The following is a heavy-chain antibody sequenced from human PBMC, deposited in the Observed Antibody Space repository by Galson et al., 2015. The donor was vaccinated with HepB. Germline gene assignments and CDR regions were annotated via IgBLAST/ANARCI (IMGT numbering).Heavy chain of an antibody. V-gene: IGHV3-30*04. Sequence: SLRLSCAASGFTFSSYAMHWVRQAPGKGLEWVAVISNDGSNRYYADSVKGRFTISRDNSNNTLYMQMNSLRAEDTAVYYCASHTYWGQGTLVTVSS. CDR3: ASHTY. J-gene: IGHJ4*02. CDR2: ISNDGSNR. CDR1: GFTFSSYA.